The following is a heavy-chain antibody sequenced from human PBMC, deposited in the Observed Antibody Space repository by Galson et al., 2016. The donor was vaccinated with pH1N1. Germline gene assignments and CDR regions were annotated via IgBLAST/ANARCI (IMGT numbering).Heavy chain of an antibody. J-gene: IGHJ4*02. CDR3: AKDRTVDYGQSPPFFES. D-gene: IGHD3-16*01. CDR1: GGSLSTYP. CDR2: SVPVFGSA. V-gene: IGHV1-69*05. Sequence: SVKVSCKASGGSLSTYPISWVRQAPGLGLEWMGRSVPVFGSAEYSPRFQGRVAISRDESASTVYMELTSLTAEDTGIYYCAKDRTVDYGQSPPFFESWGQGTLVSVSS.